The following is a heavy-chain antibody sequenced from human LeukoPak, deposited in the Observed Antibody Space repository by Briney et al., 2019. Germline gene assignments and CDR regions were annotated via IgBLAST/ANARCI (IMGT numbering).Heavy chain of an antibody. V-gene: IGHV3-23*01. D-gene: IGHD1-1*01. J-gene: IGHJ5*02. CDR2: ISGSGGST. CDR1: GFTFSSYA. Sequence: KTGGSLRLSCAASGFTFSSYAMNWVRQAPGKGLEWVSAISGSGGSTYYADSVKGRFTISRDNSKNTLYLQMNSLRAEDTAVYYCAKDFNPTLVLGYNWWFDPWGQGTLVTVSS. CDR3: AKDFNPTLVLGYNWWFDP.